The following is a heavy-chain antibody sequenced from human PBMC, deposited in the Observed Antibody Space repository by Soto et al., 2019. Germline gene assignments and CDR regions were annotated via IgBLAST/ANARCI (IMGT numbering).Heavy chain of an antibody. J-gene: IGHJ4*02. CDR3: AKVGGYDFWSPFDH. CDR2: ISWNSGSI. D-gene: IGHD3-3*01. Sequence: SLRLSFAASGFTFDDYAMHWVRQAPGKGLEWVSGISWNSGSICYADSVKGRFTISRDNAKNSLYLQMNSLRAEDTALYYCAKVGGYDFWSPFDHWGQGTLVTVPS. CDR1: GFTFDDYA. V-gene: IGHV3-9*01.